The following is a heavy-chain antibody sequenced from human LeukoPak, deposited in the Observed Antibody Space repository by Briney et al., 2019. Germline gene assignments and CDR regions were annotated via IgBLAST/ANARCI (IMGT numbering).Heavy chain of an antibody. CDR2: ISGSGGFT. D-gene: IGHD6-13*01. Sequence: GGSLRLSCAASGFTFSSYAMSWVRQAPGKGLEWVSGISGSGGFTYYADSVKGRFTISRDNSKNTLYLQMNSLRADDTAVYYCTEGGSSWSEIDSWGQGTLVTVSS. CDR3: TEGGSSWSEIDS. J-gene: IGHJ4*02. CDR1: GFTFSSYA. V-gene: IGHV3-23*01.